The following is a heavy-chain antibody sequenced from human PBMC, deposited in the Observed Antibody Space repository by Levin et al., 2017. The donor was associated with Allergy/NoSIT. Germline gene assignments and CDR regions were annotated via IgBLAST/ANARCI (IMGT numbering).Heavy chain of an antibody. V-gene: IGHV3-7*01. CDR2: IKQDGSEK. Sequence: GGSLRLSCAASGFTFSSYWMSWVRQAPGKGLEWVANIKQDGSEKYYVDSVKGRFTISRDNAKNSLYLQMNSLRAEDTAVYYCARYLVLWFGEFGDYFDYWGQGTLVTVSS. D-gene: IGHD3-10*01. J-gene: IGHJ4*02. CDR1: GFTFSSYW. CDR3: ARYLVLWFGEFGDYFDY.